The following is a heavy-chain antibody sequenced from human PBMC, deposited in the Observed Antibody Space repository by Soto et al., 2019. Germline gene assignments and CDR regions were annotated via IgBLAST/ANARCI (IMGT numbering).Heavy chain of an antibody. D-gene: IGHD5-12*01. Sequence: QVQLVESGGGVGQPGRSLRLSCAASGFTFSAYGMHWVRQAPGKGLEWVAVVWDDGSNKYYADSVKGRVTISRDNSKNTLYREMNSLRAEDTPVYYCAREWRGGSYYFAYWGQGTLVTVSS. CDR3: AREWRGGSYYFAY. J-gene: IGHJ4*02. CDR2: VWDDGSNK. V-gene: IGHV3-33*01. CDR1: GFTFSAYG.